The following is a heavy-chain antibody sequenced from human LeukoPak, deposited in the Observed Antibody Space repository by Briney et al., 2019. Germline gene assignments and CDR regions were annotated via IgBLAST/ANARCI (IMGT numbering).Heavy chain of an antibody. CDR3: ARALIAAAGTLDY. CDR2: ISYDGSNK. CDR1: GFTFSSYA. V-gene: IGHV3-30-3*01. Sequence: GGSLRHSCAASGFTFSSYAMHWVRQAAGKGLEWVAVISYDGSNKYYADSVKGRFTISRDNSKNTLYLQMNSLRAEDTAVYYCARALIAAAGTLDYWGQGTLVTVSS. J-gene: IGHJ4*02. D-gene: IGHD6-13*01.